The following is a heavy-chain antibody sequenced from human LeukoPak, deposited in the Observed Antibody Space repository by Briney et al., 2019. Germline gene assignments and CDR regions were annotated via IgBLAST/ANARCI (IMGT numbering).Heavy chain of an antibody. CDR2: ISGETNNT. J-gene: IGHJ5*02. V-gene: IGHV3-23*01. CDR3: AKRYSDGGFDP. CDR1: GLTCSNSA. D-gene: IGHD3-10*01. Sequence: GGSLRLSCVASGLTCSNSAMTWVRQGPGKGLEWVSSISGETNNTYYSDSVKGRFTISRDNSKNTVFLQMNDLTIEDTAIYYCAKRYSDGGFDPWGQGTLVTVSS.